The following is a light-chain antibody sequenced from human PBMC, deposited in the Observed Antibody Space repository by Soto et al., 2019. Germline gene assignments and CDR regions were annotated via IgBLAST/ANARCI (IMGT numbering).Light chain of an antibody. CDR3: SSYTSSSTVV. CDR1: SSDVGGYNY. CDR2: EVS. Sequence: ALTQPASVSGSPGESITISCTGTSSDVGGYNYVSWYQQPPGKAPKLMIYEVSNRPSGVSNRFSGSKSGNTASLTISGLQAEDEADYYCSSYTSSSTVVFGGGTKVTVL. V-gene: IGLV2-14*01. J-gene: IGLJ2*01.